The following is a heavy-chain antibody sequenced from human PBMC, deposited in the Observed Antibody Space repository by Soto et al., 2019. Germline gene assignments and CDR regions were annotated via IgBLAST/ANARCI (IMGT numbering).Heavy chain of an antibody. CDR3: TTPFAYKMPSFWYFAL. J-gene: IGHJ2*01. Sequence: EEQVLESGGGLVQPGGSLRLSCAASGFSFGSYVMTWVRQAPGKGLEWVSGISASGRSTYYADSVKGRFTVSRDNSKNTLYLNMKNLRVEAPAVYFCTTPFAYKMPSFWYFALWARGTLVTVSP. V-gene: IGHV3-23*01. D-gene: IGHD1-1*01. CDR2: ISASGRST. CDR1: GFSFGSYV.